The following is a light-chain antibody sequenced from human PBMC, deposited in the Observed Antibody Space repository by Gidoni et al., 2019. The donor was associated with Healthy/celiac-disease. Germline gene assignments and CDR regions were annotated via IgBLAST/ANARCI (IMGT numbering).Light chain of an antibody. Sequence: QSALTQPASVSGSPGQWITISCTGTSSDVGGYNYVAWYQQHPGKAPKLMIYDVSNLPSGFSNRFSGSKSGNTASLTISGLQAEDEADYYCSSYTSISTVVFGGGTKLTV. CDR1: SSDVGGYNY. V-gene: IGLV2-14*03. CDR3: SSYTSISTVV. J-gene: IGLJ2*01. CDR2: DVS.